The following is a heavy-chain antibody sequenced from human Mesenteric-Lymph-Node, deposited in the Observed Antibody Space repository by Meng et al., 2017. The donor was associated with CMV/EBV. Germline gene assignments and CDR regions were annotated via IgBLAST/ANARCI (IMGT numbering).Heavy chain of an antibody. V-gene: IGHV1-69*02. D-gene: IGHD2-15*01. CDR3: ARIHCSGGSCSHFDY. J-gene: IGHJ4*02. Sequence: SGGTFSSYSSSWVRQAPGQGLECMGGIIPILGIANYAQNFQGRVTITADKSTSTAYMELSSLRSEDTAVYYCARIHCSGGSCSHFDYWGQGTLVTVSS. CDR2: IIPILGIA. CDR1: GGTFSSYS.